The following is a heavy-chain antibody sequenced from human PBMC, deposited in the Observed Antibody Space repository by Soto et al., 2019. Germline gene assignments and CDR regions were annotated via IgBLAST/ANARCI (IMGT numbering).Heavy chain of an antibody. Sequence: QPGGSLRLSCAASGFTFDDYAMHWVRHAPGKGLEWVSGISWNSGSIGYADSVKGRFTISRDNAKNSLYLQMNSLRAEDTALYYCAKDIGVCSGGSCYHSFAAFDIWGQGTMVTVSS. D-gene: IGHD2-15*01. CDR3: AKDIGVCSGGSCYHSFAAFDI. CDR1: GFTFDDYA. V-gene: IGHV3-9*01. J-gene: IGHJ3*02. CDR2: ISWNSGSI.